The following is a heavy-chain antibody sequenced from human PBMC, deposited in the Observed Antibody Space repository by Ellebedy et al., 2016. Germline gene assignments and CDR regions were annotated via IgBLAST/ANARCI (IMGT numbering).Heavy chain of an antibody. CDR1: GITFSNYA. D-gene: IGHD4-17*01. Sequence: GESLKISXAVSGITFSNYAMTWVRQAPGRGLECVSPIDANGRSTNYADSVKGRFTISRDNSRNSLYLQMHSLRAEDTAVYYCAVGATVTTPENYHYYGMNVWGQGTTVTVSS. V-gene: IGHV3-23*01. J-gene: IGHJ6*02. CDR3: AVGATVTTPENYHYYGMNV. CDR2: IDANGRST.